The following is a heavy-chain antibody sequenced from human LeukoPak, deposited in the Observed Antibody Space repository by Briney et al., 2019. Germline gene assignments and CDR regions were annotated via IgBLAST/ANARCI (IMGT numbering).Heavy chain of an antibody. J-gene: IGHJ4*02. CDR1: GYTLTELS. Sequence: ASVKVSCKVSGYTLTELSMQWVRQAPGTGLEWMGGFDPEDGETIYAQKFQGRVTMTEDTSTDTAYMELSSLRSEDTAVYYCATAYPPGSSWYYFDYWGQGTLVTVSS. D-gene: IGHD6-13*01. V-gene: IGHV1-24*01. CDR2: FDPEDGET. CDR3: ATAYPPGSSWYYFDY.